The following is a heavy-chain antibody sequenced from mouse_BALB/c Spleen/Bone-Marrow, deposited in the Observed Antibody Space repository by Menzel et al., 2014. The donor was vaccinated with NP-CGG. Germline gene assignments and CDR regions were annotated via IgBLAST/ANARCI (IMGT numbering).Heavy chain of an antibody. J-gene: IGHJ3*01. CDR3: ARGDYYGGSFFAY. CDR1: GFNIKDTY. Sequence: EVQLQQSGADLVKPGASVKLSCTASGFNIKDTYMHWVKQRPEQGLERIGRIDPANGNTKYDPKFQGKATITADTSSNTAYLQLSSLTSEDTAVYYCARGDYYGGSFFAYWGQGTLVTVSA. D-gene: IGHD1-1*01. CDR2: IDPANGNT. V-gene: IGHV14-3*02.